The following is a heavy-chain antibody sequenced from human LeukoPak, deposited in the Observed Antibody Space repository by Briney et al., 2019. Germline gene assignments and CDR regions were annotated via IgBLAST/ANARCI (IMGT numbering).Heavy chain of an antibody. CDR3: ARLEGYDFWSGYLD. Sequence: PSETLSLTCTVSGGSISSSSYYWGWIRQPPGKGLEWIGSIYYRGSTYYNPSLKSRFTISVDTSKNQFSLKLSSVTAADTAVYYCARLEGYDFWSGYLDWGQGTLVTVSS. D-gene: IGHD3-3*01. J-gene: IGHJ4*02. V-gene: IGHV4-39*01. CDR1: GGSISSSSYY. CDR2: IYYRGST.